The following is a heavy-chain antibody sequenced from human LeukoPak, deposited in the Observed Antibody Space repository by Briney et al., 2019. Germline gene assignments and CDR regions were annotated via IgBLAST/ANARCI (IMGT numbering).Heavy chain of an antibody. J-gene: IGHJ4*02. D-gene: IGHD4-23*01. V-gene: IGHV4-34*01. Sequence: PSETLSLTCAVYGGSFSGYYWSWIRQPPGKGLEWIGEINHSGSTNYNPSLKSRVTISVDTSKNQFSLKLSSVTAADTAVYYCARGGNLVDYWGQGTLVTVSS. CDR3: ARGGNLVDY. CDR2: INHSGST. CDR1: GGSFSGYY.